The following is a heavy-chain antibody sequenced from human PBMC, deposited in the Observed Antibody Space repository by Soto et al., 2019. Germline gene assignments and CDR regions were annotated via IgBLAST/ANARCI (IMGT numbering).Heavy chain of an antibody. CDR1: GYTFTSYG. CDR3: ARGRDGDY. CDR2: ISAHNGNT. Sequence: QVHLVQSGAEVKKPGASVKVSCKASGYTFTSYGITWVRQAPGQGLEWMGWISAHNGNTDYAQKLQGRVIVTRDTSTITAYMELRSLRADDTAVYYCARGRDGDYWGQGALVTVSS. D-gene: IGHD6-6*01. J-gene: IGHJ4*02. V-gene: IGHV1-18*01.